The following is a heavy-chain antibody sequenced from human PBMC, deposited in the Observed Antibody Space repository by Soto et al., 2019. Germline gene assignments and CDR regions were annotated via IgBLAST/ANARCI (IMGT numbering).Heavy chain of an antibody. CDR3: ARADPDAAVGY. J-gene: IGHJ4*02. Sequence: SETLSLTCTVSGGSMSSHYWTWLRQPPGKGLEWIGYISYSGSTYYNPSLKSRVTISADTSRNQFSLKLSSVIAADTAVYYCARADPDAAVGYWGQGTLVTV. V-gene: IGHV4-59*11. CDR2: ISYSGST. D-gene: IGHD2-15*01. CDR1: GGSMSSHY.